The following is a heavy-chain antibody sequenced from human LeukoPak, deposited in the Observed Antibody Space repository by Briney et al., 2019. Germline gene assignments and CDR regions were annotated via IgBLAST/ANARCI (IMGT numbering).Heavy chain of an antibody. CDR3: ARGHIAAAGTIDY. D-gene: IGHD6-13*01. J-gene: IGHJ4*02. CDR1: GGSFSGYY. V-gene: IGHV4-34*01. Sequence: SETLSLTCAVYGGSFSGYYWNWIRQPPGKGLEWIGEINHSGSTNYNPSLKSRVTISVDTSKNQFPLKLSSVTAADTAVYYCARGHIAAAGTIDYWGQGTLVTVSS. CDR2: INHSGST.